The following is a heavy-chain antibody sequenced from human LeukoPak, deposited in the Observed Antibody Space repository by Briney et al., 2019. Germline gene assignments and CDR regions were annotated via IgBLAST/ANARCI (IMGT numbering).Heavy chain of an antibody. Sequence: PGGSLRLFCAASGFTFSSYAMHWVRQAPGKGLEWVAVISYDGSNKYYADSVKGRFTISRDNSKNTLYLQMNSLRAEDTAVYYCARDRGSSSWYYFDYWGQGTLVTVSS. V-gene: IGHV3-30*04. D-gene: IGHD6-13*01. CDR2: ISYDGSNK. CDR3: ARDRGSSSWYYFDY. CDR1: GFTFSSYA. J-gene: IGHJ4*02.